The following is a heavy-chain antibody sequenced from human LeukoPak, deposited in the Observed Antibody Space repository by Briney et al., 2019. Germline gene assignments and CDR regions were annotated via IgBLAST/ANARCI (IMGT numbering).Heavy chain of an antibody. CDR2: ISSSGSST. CDR1: GFTFSGAA. Sequence: GGSLRLSCAVSGFTFSGAAMSWVRQAPGKGLEWVSLISSSGSSTYYADSVKGRFTISRDDSKNTLYLRMNSLRAEDTAVYYCAKDIQLSYWGQGAPVTVSS. V-gene: IGHV3-23*01. CDR3: AKDIQLSY. J-gene: IGHJ4*02. D-gene: IGHD2-2*01.